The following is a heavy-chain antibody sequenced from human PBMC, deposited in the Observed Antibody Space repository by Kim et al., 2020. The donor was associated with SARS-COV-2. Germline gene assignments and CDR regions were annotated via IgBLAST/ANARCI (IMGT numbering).Heavy chain of an antibody. D-gene: IGHD4-17*01. Sequence: NPSLKSRVTISVDTSKNQFSLKLSSVTAADTAVYYCARLVYDYGDYHFDYWGLGTLVTVSS. J-gene: IGHJ4*02. CDR3: ARLVYDYGDYHFDY. V-gene: IGHV4-59*08.